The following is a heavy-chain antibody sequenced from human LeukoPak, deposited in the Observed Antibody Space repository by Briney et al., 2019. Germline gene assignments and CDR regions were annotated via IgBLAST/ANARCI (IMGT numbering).Heavy chain of an antibody. CDR3: ARDQSVLLWFGESRYNWFDP. V-gene: IGHV1-69*13. CDR2: IIPIFGTA. D-gene: IGHD3-10*01. Sequence: ASVKVSCKASGGTFSSYAISWVRQAPGQGLEWMGGIIPIFGTANYAQKFQGRVTITADESTSTAYMELSSLRSEDTAVYYCARDQSVLLWFGESRYNWFDPWGQGTLVTVSS. J-gene: IGHJ5*02. CDR1: GGTFSSYA.